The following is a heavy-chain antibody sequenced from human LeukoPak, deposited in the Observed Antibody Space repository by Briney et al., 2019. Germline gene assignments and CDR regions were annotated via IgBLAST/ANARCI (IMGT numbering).Heavy chain of an antibody. V-gene: IGHV1-2*02. CDR2: INPNSGGT. CDR3: ARGRDWSTIDY. CDR1: GYTFTGYY. Sequence: WASVKVSCKASGYTFTGYYMHWVRQAPGQGLEWMGWINPNSGGTNYAQKLQGRVTMTRDTSISTAYMELSRLRSEDTAVYYCARGRDWSTIDYWGQGTLVTVSS. D-gene: IGHD3/OR15-3a*01. J-gene: IGHJ4*02.